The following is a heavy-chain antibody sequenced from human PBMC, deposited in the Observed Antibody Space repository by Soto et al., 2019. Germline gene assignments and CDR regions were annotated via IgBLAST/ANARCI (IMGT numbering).Heavy chain of an antibody. CDR1: GNPFMGHY. J-gene: IGHJ4*02. V-gene: IGHV1-2*02. Sequence: GASVKVSCKTSGNPFMGHYIHWLRQAPGQGFEWLGYISNSGDTKYSQNFQGRVSMTRDTSTTTAYMELRGLQSGDMAVYYCVRVNEGVYYDSSGYYDFWGQGTLVTVSS. CDR3: VRVNEGVYYDSSGYYDF. CDR2: ISNSGDT. D-gene: IGHD3-22*01.